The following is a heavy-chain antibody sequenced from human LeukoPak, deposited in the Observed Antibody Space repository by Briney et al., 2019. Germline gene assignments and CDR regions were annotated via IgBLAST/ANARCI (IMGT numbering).Heavy chain of an antibody. J-gene: IGHJ4*02. CDR1: GFTFSSYA. D-gene: IGHD6-19*01. CDR3: ARIGPSSGCLDY. Sequence: GGSLRLSCAASGFTFSSYAMHWVRQAPGKGLEWVAVISYDGSNKYYADSVKGRFTISRDNSKNTLYLQMNSLRAEDTAVYYCARIGPSSGCLDYWGQGTLVTVSS. V-gene: IGHV3-30-3*01. CDR2: ISYDGSNK.